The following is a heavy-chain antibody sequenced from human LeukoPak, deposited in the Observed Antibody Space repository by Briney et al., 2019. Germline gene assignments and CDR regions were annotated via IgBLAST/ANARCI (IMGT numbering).Heavy chain of an antibody. D-gene: IGHD3-3*01. J-gene: IGHJ4*02. V-gene: IGHV3-30*19. CDR1: GFTFSSYG. Sequence: GGSLRLSCAASGFTFSSYGMHWVRQAPGKGLEGVAIIAHDGSNKYYADSVKGRFTISRDDSKNMMYLQMNSLRAEDTAVYYCARGGGITIFGVITHWGQGTLVTVSS. CDR3: ARGGGITIFGVITH. CDR2: IAHDGSNK.